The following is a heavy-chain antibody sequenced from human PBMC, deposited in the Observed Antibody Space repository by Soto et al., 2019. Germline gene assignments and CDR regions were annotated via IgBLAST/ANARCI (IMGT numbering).Heavy chain of an antibody. CDR3: AKVPVAGYYFDY. J-gene: IGHJ4*02. V-gene: IGHV3-23*01. CDR1: GFTFSSYA. D-gene: IGHD6-19*01. CDR2: MSGSGGGT. Sequence: GGSLRLSCAASGFTFSSYAMSWVRQAPGKGLEWVSAMSGSGGGTYYADSVKGRFTISRDNSKNTLYLQMNSLRAEDTAVYYCAKVPVAGYYFDYWGQGTLVTVSS.